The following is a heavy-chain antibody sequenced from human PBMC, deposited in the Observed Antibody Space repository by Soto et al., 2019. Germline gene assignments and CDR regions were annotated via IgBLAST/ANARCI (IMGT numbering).Heavy chain of an antibody. V-gene: IGHV1-18*01. Sequence: ASVKVSCKASGYTFTSYGISWVRQAPGQGLEWMGWISAYNGNTNYAQKLQGRVTMTTDTSTSTAYMELRSLRSDDTAVYYCAREGYCSSTSCPRPYYYYYGMDVWGQGTTVTVSS. J-gene: IGHJ6*02. CDR2: ISAYNGNT. CDR3: AREGYCSSTSCPRPYYYYYGMDV. CDR1: GYTFTSYG. D-gene: IGHD2-2*01.